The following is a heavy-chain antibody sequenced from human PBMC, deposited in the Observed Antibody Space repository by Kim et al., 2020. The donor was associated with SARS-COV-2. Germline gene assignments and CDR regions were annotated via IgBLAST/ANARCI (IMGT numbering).Heavy chain of an antibody. CDR1: GFTFSSYW. CDR2: IKQDGSEK. Sequence: GGSLRLSCAASGFTFSSYWMSWVCQAPGKGLEWVANIKQDGSEKYYVDSVKGRFTISRDNAKNSLYLQMNSLRAEDTAVYYCARDPLTYYYDSSGYYYEYYFDYWGQGTLVTVSS. D-gene: IGHD3-22*01. J-gene: IGHJ4*02. V-gene: IGHV3-7*01. CDR3: ARDPLTYYYDSSGYYYEYYFDY.